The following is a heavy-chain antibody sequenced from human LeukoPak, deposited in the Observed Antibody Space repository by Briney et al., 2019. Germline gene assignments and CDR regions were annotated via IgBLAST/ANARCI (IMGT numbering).Heavy chain of an antibody. CDR1: GFIFTNYA. Sequence: GGSLRLSCAASGFIFTNYAMSGVRRAPGKGREWVSYISSRGCTIHHGDSVEGRFTISRDNAKNSLYLKMNNLRDEHTSVFHCARDGQAVVVACDIWGQGTMVTVSS. D-gene: IGHD3-22*01. CDR2: ISSRGCTI. J-gene: IGHJ3*02. V-gene: IGHV3-11*04. CDR3: ARDGQAVVVACDI.